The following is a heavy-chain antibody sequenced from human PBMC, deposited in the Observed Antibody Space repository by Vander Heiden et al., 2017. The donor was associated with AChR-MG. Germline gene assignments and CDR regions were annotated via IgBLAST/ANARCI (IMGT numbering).Heavy chain of an antibody. J-gene: IGHJ6*02. Sequence: EVQLLESGGNLVQPGGSLRLSRAASGFTFTSYAMGWVRQAPGKGLGWVSTISGSGGSTYYADSVKGRFTISRDNSKNTLYLQMNSLRAEDTAVYYCAKTDRCSSTSCYRNYGMDVWGQGTTVTVSS. V-gene: IGHV3-23*01. CDR1: GFTFTSYA. CDR2: ISGSGGST. CDR3: AKTDRCSSTSCYRNYGMDV. D-gene: IGHD2-2*02.